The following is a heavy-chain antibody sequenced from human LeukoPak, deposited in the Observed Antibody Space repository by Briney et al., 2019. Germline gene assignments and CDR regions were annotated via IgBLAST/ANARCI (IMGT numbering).Heavy chain of an antibody. Sequence: ASVKVSCKASGGTFSSYAISWVRQAPGRGLEWMGGIIPIFGTANYAQKFQGRVTITADESTSTAYMELSSLRSEDTAVYYCARDPFPSGWYGYFDYWGQGTLVTVSS. D-gene: IGHD6-19*01. CDR1: GGTFSSYA. CDR2: IIPIFGTA. V-gene: IGHV1-69*01. J-gene: IGHJ4*02. CDR3: ARDPFPSGWYGYFDY.